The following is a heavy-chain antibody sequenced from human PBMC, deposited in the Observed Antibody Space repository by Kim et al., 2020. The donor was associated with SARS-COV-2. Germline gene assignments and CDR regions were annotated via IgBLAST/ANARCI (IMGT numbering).Heavy chain of an antibody. D-gene: IGHD3-22*01. CDR2: IIPIFGTA. J-gene: IGHJ3*02. CDR3: ADYSSGHAFDI. Sequence: SVKVSCKASGGSFSSYAISWVRQSPGQGLEWLGGIIPIFGTANYAQKFQGRVTITADESTSTAYMELSSLRSEDTAVYYCADYSSGHAFDIWGQGTMVTVSS. V-gene: IGHV1-69*13. CDR1: GGSFSSYA.